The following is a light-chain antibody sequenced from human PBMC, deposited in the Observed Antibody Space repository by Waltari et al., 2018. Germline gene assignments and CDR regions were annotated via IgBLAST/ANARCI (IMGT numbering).Light chain of an antibody. CDR3: QKYDSFYS. CDR1: QGISKW. CDR2: KAS. Sequence: EIQMTQSPSTLSASVGDRVTITCRASQGISKWLAWYQQKPGKAPQVLIYKASNLKSGVPSRFSGTGSGTEFTLTISSLQPDDFATYYCQKYDSFYSFGQGTKLEI. V-gene: IGKV1-5*03. J-gene: IGKJ2*03.